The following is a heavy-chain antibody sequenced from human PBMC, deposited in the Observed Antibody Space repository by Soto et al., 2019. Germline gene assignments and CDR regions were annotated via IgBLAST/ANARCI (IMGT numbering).Heavy chain of an antibody. CDR2: VYDTGST. CDR1: GGSISGYC. J-gene: IGHJ4*02. CDR3: ARSIAVPSSHIDH. V-gene: IGHV4-59*01. D-gene: IGHD6-6*01. Sequence: PXETLSLTCSVSGGSISGYCWSWIRQAPGKGLEWIGYVYDTGSTSYNPSLQSRVTISVDTSKKQFSLSLRLVTAADTAVYFCARSIAVPSSHIDHWGQGTRVTVSS.